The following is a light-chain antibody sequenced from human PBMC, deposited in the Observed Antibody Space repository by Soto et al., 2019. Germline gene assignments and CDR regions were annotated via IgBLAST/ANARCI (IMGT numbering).Light chain of an antibody. CDR2: DVT. Sequence: QSVLTQPASVPGSPGQSITISCTGTSSDVGGYNYVSWYQHHPGKAPKLIICDVTNRPSGVSNPFSGSKSGNTASLTISGLQPEDEADYYCSSYTTSNTRQIVFGTGTKVTVL. J-gene: IGLJ1*01. V-gene: IGLV2-14*03. CDR3: SSYTTSNTRQIV. CDR1: SSDVGGYNY.